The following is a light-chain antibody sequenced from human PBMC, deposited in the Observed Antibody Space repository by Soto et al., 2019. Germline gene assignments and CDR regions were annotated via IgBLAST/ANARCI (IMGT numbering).Light chain of an antibody. V-gene: IGKV3-20*01. J-gene: IGKJ1*01. CDR2: GAS. CDR3: QHYSSQT. Sequence: EIVLTQSPGTLSLSPGERATLSCRASQSVSNNYLAWYQQRPGQAPRLLIYGASSRATGIPDRFSGSGSGTDFTLTISRLEPEDSAVYFCQHYSSQTFGQGTKVDIK. CDR1: QSVSNNY.